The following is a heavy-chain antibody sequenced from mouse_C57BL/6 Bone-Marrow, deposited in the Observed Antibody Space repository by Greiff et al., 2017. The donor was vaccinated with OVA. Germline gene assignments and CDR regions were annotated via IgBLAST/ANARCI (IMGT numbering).Heavy chain of an antibody. J-gene: IGHJ3*01. CDR3: ARHEETGYYGSSPWFAY. D-gene: IGHD1-1*01. CDR2: FYPGSGSI. CDR1: GYTFTEYT. V-gene: IGHV1-62-2*01. Sequence: VQLQQSGAELVKPGASVKLSCKASGYTFTEYTIHWVKQRSGQGLEWIGWFYPGSGSIKYNEKFKDKATLTADKSSSTVYMGLSRLTSEDSAVYFCARHEETGYYGSSPWFAYWGQGTLVTVSA.